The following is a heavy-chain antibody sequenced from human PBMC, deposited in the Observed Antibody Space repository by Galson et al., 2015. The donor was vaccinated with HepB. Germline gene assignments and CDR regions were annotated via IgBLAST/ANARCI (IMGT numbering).Heavy chain of an antibody. D-gene: IGHD6-13*01. CDR1: GFTFSSYG. CDR3: AKPSSWYNYYYYGMDV. CDR2: ISYDGSNK. Sequence: SLRLSCAASGFTFSSYGMHWVRQAPGKGLEWVAVISYDGSNKYYADSVKGRFTISRDNSKNTLYLQMNSLRAEDTAVYYCAKPSSWYNYYYYGMDVWGQGTTVTVSS. V-gene: IGHV3-30*18. J-gene: IGHJ6*02.